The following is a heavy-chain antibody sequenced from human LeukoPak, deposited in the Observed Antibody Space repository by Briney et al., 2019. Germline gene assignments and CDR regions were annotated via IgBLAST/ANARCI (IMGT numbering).Heavy chain of an antibody. CDR3: ARDRAMDEYYYYGMDV. J-gene: IGHJ6*02. V-gene: IGHV1-69*13. CDR1: GGTFSSYA. Sequence: SVKVSCKASGGTFSSYAISWVRQAPGQGLEWMGGIIPIFGTANYAQKFQGRVTITADEPTSTAYMELSSLRSEDTAVYYCARDRAMDEYYYYGMDVWGQGTTVTVSS. CDR2: IIPIFGTA. D-gene: IGHD5-18*01.